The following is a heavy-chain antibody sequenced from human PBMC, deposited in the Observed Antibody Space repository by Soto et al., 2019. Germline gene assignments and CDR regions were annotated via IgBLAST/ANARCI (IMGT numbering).Heavy chain of an antibody. CDR3: ATDPNFYDSSVYYTPRCFDS. CDR2: ISGSGTET. CDR1: TVTFSSFA. V-gene: IGHV3-23*01. Sequence: GGSLRLSCTVSTVTFSSFAMSWVRQSPGKGLEWVSAISGSGTETFYADSVKGRFAISRDNSKNSLFLQMNTQRAEDTATYYCATDPNFYDSSVYYTPRCFDSGAQGTLVTVSS. J-gene: IGHJ4*02. D-gene: IGHD3-22*01.